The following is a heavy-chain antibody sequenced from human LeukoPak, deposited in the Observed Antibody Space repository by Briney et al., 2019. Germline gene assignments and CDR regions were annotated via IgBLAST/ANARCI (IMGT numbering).Heavy chain of an antibody. J-gene: IGHJ4*02. V-gene: IGHV3-21*01. CDR2: ISSSGTYI. Sequence: GGSLRLSCAASGFTFSGYSMNWVRQAPGMGPEWVSSISSSGTYIYYADSVKGRFTISRDNAKNSLYLQMNSLRAEDTAVYYCAGVSHTSSWYYFDYWGQGTLVTVSS. CDR3: AGVSHTSSWYYFDY. D-gene: IGHD6-13*01. CDR1: GFTFSGYS.